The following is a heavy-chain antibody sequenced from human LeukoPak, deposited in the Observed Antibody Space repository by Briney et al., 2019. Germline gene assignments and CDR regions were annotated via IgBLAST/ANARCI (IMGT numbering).Heavy chain of an antibody. D-gene: IGHD4-23*01. Sequence: GGFLRLSCAASGFTFDDYGMSWVRQAPGKGLEWVSGINWNGGSTGYADSVKGRFTISSDNAKNSLYLQMNSLRAEDTALYYCARDYGGSAFDIWGQGTMVTVSS. V-gene: IGHV3-20*04. CDR2: INWNGGST. J-gene: IGHJ3*02. CDR3: ARDYGGSAFDI. CDR1: GFTFDDYG.